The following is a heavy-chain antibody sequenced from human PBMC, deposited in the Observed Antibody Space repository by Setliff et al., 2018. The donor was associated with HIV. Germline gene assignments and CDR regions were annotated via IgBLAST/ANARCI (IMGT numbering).Heavy chain of an antibody. CDR3: AREPKNTYSSGWYY. D-gene: IGHD6-19*01. V-gene: IGHV3-7*01. J-gene: IGHJ4*02. CDR1: GFTFSSYA. Sequence: PGGSLRLSCAASGFTFSSYAMHWVRQAPGKGLEWVANIKQDGSEKYYVDSVKGRFTISRDNAKNSLYLQMNSLRAGDTAVYYCAREPKNTYSSGWYYWGQGTLVTVSS. CDR2: IKQDGSEK.